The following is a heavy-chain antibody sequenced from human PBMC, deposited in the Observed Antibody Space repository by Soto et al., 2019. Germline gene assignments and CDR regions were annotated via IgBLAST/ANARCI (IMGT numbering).Heavy chain of an antibody. V-gene: IGHV4-4*02. CDR2: INHSGST. CDR1: GGSFTSNNW. Sequence: SETLSLTCAVSGGSFTSNNWWTWVRQPPGKGLEWIGEINHSGSTNYNPSLKSRVTISVDTSKNQFSLKLSSVTAADTAVYYCARGRYYYGSEFDYWGQGTLVTVSS. D-gene: IGHD3-10*01. J-gene: IGHJ4*02. CDR3: ARGRYYYGSEFDY.